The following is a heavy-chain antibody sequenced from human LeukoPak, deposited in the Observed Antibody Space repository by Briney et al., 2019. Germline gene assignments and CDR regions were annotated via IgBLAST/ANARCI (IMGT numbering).Heavy chain of an antibody. V-gene: IGHV3-21*01. CDR3: ASADYYGSGSHYTFRGLDY. CDR2: MTSVTYI. Sequence: PGGSLRLSCAASGFAFSSYSMHWVRQAPGKGLEWVSSMTSVTYIYYAASVKGRFTISRDNAKNSPYLQMNNLRVEDTAVYYCASADYYGSGSHYTFRGLDYWGQGTLVTVSS. CDR1: GFAFSSYS. J-gene: IGHJ4*02. D-gene: IGHD3-10*01.